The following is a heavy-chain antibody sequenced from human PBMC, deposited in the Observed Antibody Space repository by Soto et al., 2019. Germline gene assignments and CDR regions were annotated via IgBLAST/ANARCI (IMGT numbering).Heavy chain of an antibody. Sequence: VGSLRLSCAASGFTFSSYGMHWVRQAPGKGLEWVAVIWYDGSTIYYADSVKGRFTISRDNAKNSLFLQMNSLRAEDTAVYYCTADLIAVAGSMGDSWGQGALVTVSS. V-gene: IGHV3-33*03. J-gene: IGHJ4*02. CDR1: GFTFSSYG. D-gene: IGHD6-19*01. CDR3: TADLIAVAGSMGDS. CDR2: IWYDGSTI.